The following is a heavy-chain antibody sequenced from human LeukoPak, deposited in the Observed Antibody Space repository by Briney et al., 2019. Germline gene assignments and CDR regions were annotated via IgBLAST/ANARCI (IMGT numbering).Heavy chain of an antibody. CDR2: ISGSGGST. CDR1: EFTFSSYA. J-gene: IGHJ6*02. V-gene: IGHV3-23*01. D-gene: IGHD3-9*01. CDR3: ARVRHKTVLRYFDWLERGMDV. Sequence: TGGSLRLSCAASEFTFSSYAMSWVRQAPGKGLEWVSAISGSGGSTYYADSVKGRFTISRDNAKNSLYLQMNSLRAEDTAVYYCARVRHKTVLRYFDWLERGMDVWGQGTTVTVSS.